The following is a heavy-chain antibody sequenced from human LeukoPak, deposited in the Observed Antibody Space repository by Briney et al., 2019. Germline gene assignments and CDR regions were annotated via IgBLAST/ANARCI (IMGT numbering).Heavy chain of an antibody. CDR2: VDPEDGET. CDR3: ATDAPGSGYYYQSSGYYH. Sequence: ASVKVSCKVSGYTFTDYYMHWVQQAPGKGLEWMELVDPEDGETIYAEKFQGRVTITADTSTDTAYMELSSLRSEDTAVYYCATDAPGSGYYYQSSGYYHWGQGTLVIVSS. J-gene: IGHJ5*02. D-gene: IGHD3-22*01. CDR1: GYTFTDYY. V-gene: IGHV1-69-2*01.